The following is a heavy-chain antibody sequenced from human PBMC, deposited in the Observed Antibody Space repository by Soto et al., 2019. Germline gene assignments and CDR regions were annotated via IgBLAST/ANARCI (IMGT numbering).Heavy chain of an antibody. CDR1: GGSISSGGYY. Sequence: QVQLQESGPGLVKPSQTLSLTCTVSGGSISSGGYYWSWIRQHPGKGLEWIGYIYYSGSTYYNPSLKGRVTISVDTSKNQFSLKLSSVTAADTAVYYCARDRFGYDSSGYYNWFDPWGQGTLVTVSS. CDR3: ARDRFGYDSSGYYNWFDP. CDR2: IYYSGST. J-gene: IGHJ5*02. D-gene: IGHD3-22*01. V-gene: IGHV4-31*03.